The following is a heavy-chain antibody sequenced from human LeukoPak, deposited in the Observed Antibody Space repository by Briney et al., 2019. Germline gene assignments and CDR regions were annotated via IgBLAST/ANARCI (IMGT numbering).Heavy chain of an antibody. CDR2: SNPNSGGT. J-gene: IGHJ4*02. CDR3: ALLYDCVWGSYRRVDY. D-gene: IGHD3-16*02. CDR1: GYTFTGYY. Sequence: ASVTVSCKASGYTFTGYYMHWVRQAPGQGLEGMGWSNPNSGGTNYAQKFQGRVTMTRDTSINTAYMELSRLRSDGTAVYYCALLYDCVWGSYRRVDYGGQGTLVTVSS. V-gene: IGHV1-2*02.